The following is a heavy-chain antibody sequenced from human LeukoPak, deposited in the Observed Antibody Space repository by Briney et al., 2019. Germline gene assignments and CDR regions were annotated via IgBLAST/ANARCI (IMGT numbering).Heavy chain of an antibody. CDR1: GFTFSSYW. D-gene: IGHD6-13*01. CDR3: ARAGSSSWYICD. J-gene: IGHJ4*02. V-gene: IGHV3-7*03. CDR2: IKQDGSER. Sequence: PGGSLRLSCAASGFTFSSYWMSWVRQVPGKGLEWVAIIKQDGSERYYVDSVKGRFTISRDNAKNSLYLQMNSLRAEDTAVYYCARAGSSSWYICDWGRGTLVTVSS.